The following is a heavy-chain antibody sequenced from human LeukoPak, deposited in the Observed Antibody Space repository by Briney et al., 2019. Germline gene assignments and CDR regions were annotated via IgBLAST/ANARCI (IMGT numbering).Heavy chain of an antibody. V-gene: IGHV4-39*07. D-gene: IGHD1-26*01. CDR1: GGSISSSSYY. Sequence: PSETLSLTCPVSGGSISSSSYYWGWIRQPPGKGLEWIGSIYYSGSAYYNPSLKSRVTISVDTSKNQFSLKLSSVTAADTAVYYCAASRMGAPGLIDYWGQGTLVTVSS. J-gene: IGHJ4*02. CDR2: IYYSGSA. CDR3: AASRMGAPGLIDY.